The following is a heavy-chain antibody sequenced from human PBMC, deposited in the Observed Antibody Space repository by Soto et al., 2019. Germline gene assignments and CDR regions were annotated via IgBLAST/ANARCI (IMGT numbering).Heavy chain of an antibody. V-gene: IGHV1-69*13. Sequence: GASVKVSCKASGGTFSSYAISWVRQAPGQGLEWMGGIIPIFGTANYAQKFQGRVTITADESTSTAYMELSSLRSEDTAVYYCAMYYYGSGSPDPYYYYYGMDVWGQGTTVTVSS. CDR1: GGTFSSYA. J-gene: IGHJ6*02. D-gene: IGHD3-10*01. CDR3: AMYYYGSGSPDPYYYYYGMDV. CDR2: IIPIFGTA.